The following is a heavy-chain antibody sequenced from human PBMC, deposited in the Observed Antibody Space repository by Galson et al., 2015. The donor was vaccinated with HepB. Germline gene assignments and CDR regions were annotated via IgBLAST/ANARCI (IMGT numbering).Heavy chain of an antibody. CDR1: GFSLSTSGVG. D-gene: IGHD2-15*01. J-gene: IGHJ1*01. V-gene: IGHV2-5*02. CDR2: IYWDDDK. Sequence: PALVKPTQTLTLTCTFSGFSLSTSGVGVGWIRQPPGKALEWLALIYWDDDKRYSPSLKSRLTITKDTSKNQVVLTITNMDPVDTATYYCAHSPGYCSGGSCYSAEYFQHWGQGTLVTVSS. CDR3: AHSPGYCSGGSCYSAEYFQH.